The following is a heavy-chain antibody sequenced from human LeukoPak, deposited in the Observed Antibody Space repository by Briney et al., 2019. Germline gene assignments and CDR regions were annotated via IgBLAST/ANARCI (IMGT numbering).Heavy chain of an antibody. D-gene: IGHD6-13*01. J-gene: IGHJ4*02. V-gene: IGHV3-30*02. CDR3: AEDPRIGAAAGTGSDY. Sequence: GGSLRLSCAASGFTFSSYGMHWVRQAPGKGLEWVAFIRYDGSNKYYADSVKSRFTISRDNSKNTLYLQMNSLRAEDTAVYYCAEDPRIGAAAGTGSDYWGQGTLVTVSS. CDR2: IRYDGSNK. CDR1: GFTFSSYG.